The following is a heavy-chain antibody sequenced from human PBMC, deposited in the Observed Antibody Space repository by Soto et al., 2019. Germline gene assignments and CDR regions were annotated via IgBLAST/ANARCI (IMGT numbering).Heavy chain of an antibody. Sequence: GSGPTLVNPTQTLTLTCTFSGFSLSTSGMCVSWIRQPPGKALEWLARIDWDDDKYYSTSLKTRLTISKDTSKNQVVLTMTNMDPVDTATYYCARSFSSSNHYYYYYMDVWGKGTTVTVSS. CDR2: IDWDDDK. J-gene: IGHJ6*03. D-gene: IGHD6-6*01. CDR1: GFSLSTSGMC. CDR3: ARSFSSSNHYYYYYMDV. V-gene: IGHV2-70*11.